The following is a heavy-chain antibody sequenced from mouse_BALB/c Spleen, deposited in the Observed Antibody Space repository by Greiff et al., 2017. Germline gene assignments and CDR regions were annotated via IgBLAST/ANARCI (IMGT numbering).Heavy chain of an antibody. V-gene: IGHV1-54*01. CDR1: GYAFTNYL. CDR2: INPGGGGT. J-gene: IGHJ3*01. D-gene: IGHD6-1*01. Sequence: QVQLKQSGAELVRPGTSVKVSCKASGYAFTNYLIEWVKQRPGQGLEWIGVINPGGGGTNYNEKFKGKATLTADKSSSTAYMQLSSLTSDDSAVYFCARSASWAYWGQGTLVTVSA. CDR3: ARSASWAY.